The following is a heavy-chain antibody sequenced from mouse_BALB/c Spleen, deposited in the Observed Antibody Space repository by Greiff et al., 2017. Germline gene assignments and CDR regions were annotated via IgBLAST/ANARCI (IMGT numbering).Heavy chain of an antibody. CDR1: GYSFTGYN. D-gene: IGHD2-4*01. J-gene: IGHJ4*01. CDR2: IDPYSGGT. Sequence: EVQLQQSGPELEKPGASVKISCKASGYSFTGYNMNWVKQSNGKSLEWIGNIDPYSGGTSYNQKFKGKATLTVDKSSSTAYMQLKSLTSEDSAVYYCARWGMIRNYAMDYWGQGTSVTVSS. CDR3: ARWGMIRNYAMDY. V-gene: IGHV1-39*01.